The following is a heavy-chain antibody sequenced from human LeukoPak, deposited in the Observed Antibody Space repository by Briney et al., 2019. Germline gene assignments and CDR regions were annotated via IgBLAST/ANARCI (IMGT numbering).Heavy chain of an antibody. CDR3: AKDSARGGYFDWFFYY. J-gene: IGHJ4*02. V-gene: IGHV3-30*18. Sequence: GRSLRLSCAASGFTFSSYGMHWVRQAPGKGLEWVAVISYDGSNKYYADSVKGRFTISRDNSKNTLYLQMNSLRAEDRAVYYGAKDSARGGYFDWFFYYWGRGTLVTVSS. CDR1: GFTFSSYG. D-gene: IGHD3-9*01. CDR2: ISYDGSNK.